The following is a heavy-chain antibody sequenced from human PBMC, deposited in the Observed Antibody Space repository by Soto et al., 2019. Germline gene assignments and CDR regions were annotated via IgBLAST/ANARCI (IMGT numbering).Heavy chain of an antibody. J-gene: IGHJ6*02. CDR2: IYSGGST. D-gene: IGHD4-4*01. CDR1: GLTASSNY. Sequence: PGGSLRLSCAASGLTASSNYVSCVRQPPGKGLEWVSVIYSGGSTYYADSVKGRFTIARDNSKNTLYIQMNSLRAEDTAVYYCARDDRITVSRRWDGMDVWGQGTTVTVSS. V-gene: IGHV3-53*01. CDR3: ARDDRITVSRRWDGMDV.